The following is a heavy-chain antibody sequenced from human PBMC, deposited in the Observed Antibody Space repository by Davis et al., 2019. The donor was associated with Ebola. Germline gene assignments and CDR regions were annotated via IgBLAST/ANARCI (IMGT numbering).Heavy chain of an antibody. Sequence: SETLSLTCTVSGGSISGYYWSWIRQPPGKGLEWIGEINHSGSTNYNPSLKSRVTISVDTSKNQFSLKLSSVTAADTAVYYCARGEYSGYDWNYYYYYGMDVWGQGTTVTVSS. D-gene: IGHD5-12*01. V-gene: IGHV4-34*01. CDR1: GGSISGYY. CDR2: INHSGST. J-gene: IGHJ6*02. CDR3: ARGEYSGYDWNYYYYYGMDV.